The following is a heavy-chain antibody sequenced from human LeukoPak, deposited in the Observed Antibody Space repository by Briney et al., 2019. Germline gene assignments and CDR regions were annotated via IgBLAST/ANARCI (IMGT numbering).Heavy chain of an antibody. Sequence: PSETLSLNCTVAGGSISSYYWGWIRQPAGKGLEWIGRIYTSGSTNYNPSLRRRVTMSVDTSKNPFSLKLSSVTAATTAVYYCGREGKVLWFGELYGNAFDIWGQGTMVTVSS. J-gene: IGHJ3*02. CDR3: GREGKVLWFGELYGNAFDI. V-gene: IGHV4-4*07. D-gene: IGHD3-10*01. CDR1: GGSISSYY. CDR2: IYTSGST.